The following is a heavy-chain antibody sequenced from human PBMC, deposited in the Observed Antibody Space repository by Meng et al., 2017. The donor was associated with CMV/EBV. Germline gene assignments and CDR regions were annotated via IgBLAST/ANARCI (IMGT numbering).Heavy chain of an antibody. D-gene: IGHD6-6*01. J-gene: IGHJ5*02. V-gene: IGHV3-23*01. CDR2: ISGSGGST. CDR1: GFPFSSYA. CDR3: AKDSGSSSGDWFDP. Sequence: ASGFPFSSYAMSWVPQAPGKGLEWVSSISGSGGSTYYADSVKGRFTISRDNSKNSLYLQMNSLRAEDTAVYYCAKDSGSSSGDWFDPWGQGTLVTVSS.